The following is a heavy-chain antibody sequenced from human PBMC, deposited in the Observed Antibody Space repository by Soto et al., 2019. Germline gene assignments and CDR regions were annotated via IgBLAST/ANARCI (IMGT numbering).Heavy chain of an antibody. V-gene: IGHV3-15*01. CDR2: IKSKTDGGTT. D-gene: IGHD5-18*01. CDR3: TTGGLPPDY. J-gene: IGHJ4*02. Sequence: WGSLRLSCAASGFTFSNAWIIFFRHAPFKGLEWVVRIKSKTDGGTTDYAAPVKGRFTISRDDSKNTLYLQMNSLKTEDTAVYYCTTGGLPPDYWGQGTLVTVSS. CDR1: GFTFSNAW.